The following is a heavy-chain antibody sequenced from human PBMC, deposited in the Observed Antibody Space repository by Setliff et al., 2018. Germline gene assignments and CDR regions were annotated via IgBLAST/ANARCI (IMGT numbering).Heavy chain of an antibody. Sequence: ESGPTLVNPTETLTLTCTVSGFSLSNARMGVSWIRQPPGKALEWLAHIFSNDEKSYSTSLKRRLTISKDTSKSQVVLTMTNMDPVDTATYYCARIYDGSGYYWVLIDYWGQGTLVTVSS. D-gene: IGHD3-22*01. CDR2: IFSNDEK. CDR1: GFSLSNARMG. V-gene: IGHV2-26*01. J-gene: IGHJ4*02. CDR3: ARIYDGSGYYWVLIDY.